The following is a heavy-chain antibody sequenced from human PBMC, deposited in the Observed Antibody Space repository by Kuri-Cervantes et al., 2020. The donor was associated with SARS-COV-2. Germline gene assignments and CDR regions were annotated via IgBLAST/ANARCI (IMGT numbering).Heavy chain of an antibody. CDR1: VGTFSSYA. CDR2: IIPIFGTA. CDR3: ARETRPFTGDKNTPRGGYFDY. Sequence: SVKVSCKDSVGTFSSYAISWVRQAPGQGLEWMGGIIPIFGTANYAQKFKGRVTITTDESTSTAYMELISLRSEDTAVYYCARETRPFTGDKNTPRGGYFDYWGQGTLVTVSS. D-gene: IGHD7-27*01. J-gene: IGHJ4*02. V-gene: IGHV1-69*05.